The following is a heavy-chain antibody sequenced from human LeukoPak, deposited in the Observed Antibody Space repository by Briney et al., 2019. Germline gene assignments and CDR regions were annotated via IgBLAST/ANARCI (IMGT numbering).Heavy chain of an antibody. CDR1: GGSFSGYS. CDR2: INHSGGT. V-gene: IGHV4-34*01. J-gene: IGHJ3*02. Sequence: SETLSLTCAVYGGSFSGYSWNWIRQPPVKGLEWIGEINHSGGTNYNPSLKSRVTISVDTSKKQFSLKLSSVTAADTAVYYCARGAVAGTHAFDIWGQGTMVTVSS. D-gene: IGHD3-10*01. CDR3: ARGAVAGTHAFDI.